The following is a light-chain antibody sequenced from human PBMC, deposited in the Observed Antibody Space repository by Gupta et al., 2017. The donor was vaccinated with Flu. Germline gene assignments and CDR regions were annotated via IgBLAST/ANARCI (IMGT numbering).Light chain of an antibody. Sequence: DIKMTQSPSTLSAVVGDRVTITCRASQNINKWLAWYQQKPGKAPRLLIYEASTLESGVPSRFNGGGSGTEFTLTISSLQPHDVATFYCQQDNNYPLTFGGGTAVEIK. V-gene: IGKV1-5*03. CDR2: EAS. J-gene: IGKJ4*01. CDR3: QQDNNYPLT. CDR1: QNINKW.